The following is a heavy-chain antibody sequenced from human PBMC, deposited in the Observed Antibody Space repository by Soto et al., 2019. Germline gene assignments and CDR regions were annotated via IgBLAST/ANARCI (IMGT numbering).Heavy chain of an antibody. D-gene: IGHD6-13*01. CDR1: GGTFSSYA. V-gene: IGHV1-69*06. Sequence: QVQLVQSGAEVKKPGSSVKVSCKASGGTFSSYAISWVRQAPGPGLEWMGGIIPIFGTANYAQKFQGRVTITADKSTSTAYMEPSSLRSEDTAVYYCARDGPGMAAAVPYYYGMYVWGQGTTVTVSS. CDR3: ARDGPGMAAAVPYYYGMYV. J-gene: IGHJ6*02. CDR2: IIPIFGTA.